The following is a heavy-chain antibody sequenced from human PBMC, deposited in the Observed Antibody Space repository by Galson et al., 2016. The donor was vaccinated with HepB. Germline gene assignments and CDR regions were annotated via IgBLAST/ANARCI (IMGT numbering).Heavy chain of an antibody. J-gene: IGHJ2*01. CDR2: IYYTGST. V-gene: IGHV4-39*01. Sequence: SETLSLTCTVSGGSISSSVDYWGWVRQPPGKGLEWIGTIYYTGSTYYNPSLKSRLTISVDTSKDQFSLRLNSVTAADTAMYYCARLGGNALRYFDLWGRGTLVTVS. CDR1: GGSISSSVDY. D-gene: IGHD4-23*01. CDR3: ARLGGNALRYFDL.